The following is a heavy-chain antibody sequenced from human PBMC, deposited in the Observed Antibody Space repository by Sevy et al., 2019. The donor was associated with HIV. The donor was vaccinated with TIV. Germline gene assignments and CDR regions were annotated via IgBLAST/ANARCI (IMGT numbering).Heavy chain of an antibody. D-gene: IGHD6-19*01. V-gene: IGHV1-8*02. CDR2: MNTNTGNT. CDR3: ARGRGWYRRCGMDV. CDR1: GFTFASYD. Sequence: ASVKVSCKASGFTFASYDIYWVRQATGQGLEWMGWMNTNTGNTGFAQKFQGRVTMTRNTSITTAYMEPSNLRSEDTAVYYCARGRGWYRRCGMDVWGQGTTVTVSS. J-gene: IGHJ6*02.